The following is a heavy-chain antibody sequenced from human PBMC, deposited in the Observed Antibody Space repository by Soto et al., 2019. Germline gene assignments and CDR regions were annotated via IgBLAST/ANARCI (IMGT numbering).Heavy chain of an antibody. D-gene: IGHD3-10*01. CDR2: IWYDGSNK. CDR3: ARGYYYGSGSYYYYGMDV. CDR1: GFTFSSYG. V-gene: IGHV3-33*01. J-gene: IGHJ6*02. Sequence: QVQLVESGGGVVQPGRSLRLSCAASGFTFSSYGMHWVRQAPGKGLEWVAVIWYDGSNKYYADSVKGRFTISRDNSKNTLYLQMNSLRAEDTAVYYCARGYYYGSGSYYYYGMDVWGQGTTVTVSS.